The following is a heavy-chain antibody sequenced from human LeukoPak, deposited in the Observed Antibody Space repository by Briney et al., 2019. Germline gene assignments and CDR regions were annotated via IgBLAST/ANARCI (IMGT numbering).Heavy chain of an antibody. CDR2: IKQDGSEK. D-gene: IGHD3-22*01. CDR3: ARAHDSRLSGAFDI. V-gene: IGHV3-7*01. Sequence: GGSLRLSCAASGFTFSSYWMSWVRQAPGKGLEWVANIKQDGSEKYYVDSVKGRFTISRDNAKNSLYLQMNSLRAEDTAVYYCARAHDSRLSGAFDIWGQGTMVTVSS. J-gene: IGHJ3*02. CDR1: GFTFSSYW.